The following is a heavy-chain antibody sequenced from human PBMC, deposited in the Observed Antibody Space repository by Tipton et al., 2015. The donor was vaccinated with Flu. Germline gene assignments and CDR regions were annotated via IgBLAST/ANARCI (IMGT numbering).Heavy chain of an antibody. CDR3: ARYAITISGVFIYNYMDV. CDR2: ISDSGGST. CDR1: GFTFSSYW. D-gene: IGHD3-3*01. J-gene: IGHJ6*03. V-gene: IGHV3-23*01. Sequence: SLRLSCAASGFTFSSYWMSWVRQAPGKGLEWVSGISDSGGSTYYTDSVKGRFTISRDNSKNTLYLQMNSQRAEDTAVYYCARYAITISGVFIYNYMDVWGKGTTVTVSS.